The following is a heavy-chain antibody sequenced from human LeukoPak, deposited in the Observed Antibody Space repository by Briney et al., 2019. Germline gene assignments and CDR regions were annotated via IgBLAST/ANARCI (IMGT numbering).Heavy chain of an antibody. CDR3: ARDDSGSYRLGY. CDR1: GFTFSSYA. J-gene: IGHJ4*02. D-gene: IGHD1-26*01. V-gene: IGHV3-30*04. Sequence: GGSLRLSCAASGFTFSSYAMHWVRQAPGKGLEWVAVISYDGSNKYYADSVKGRFTISRDNSKNTLYLQMNSLRAEDTAVYYCARDDSGSYRLGYWGQGTLVTVSS. CDR2: ISYDGSNK.